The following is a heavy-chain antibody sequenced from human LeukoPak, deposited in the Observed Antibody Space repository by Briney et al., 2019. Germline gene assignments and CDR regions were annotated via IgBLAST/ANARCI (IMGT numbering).Heavy chain of an antibody. CDR1: GGFISSYY. Sequence: SETLSLTCTVSGGFISSYYWGWIRQPPGKGLEWIGSIHHSGSIDYNPSLKSRVTISIDTSKKQFSLKLTYVTAADTAVYYCARLGYCSSTSCYPDLWGQGSLVTVSS. D-gene: IGHD2-2*01. V-gene: IGHV4-59*08. CDR2: IHHSGSI. J-gene: IGHJ5*02. CDR3: ARLGYCSSTSCYPDL.